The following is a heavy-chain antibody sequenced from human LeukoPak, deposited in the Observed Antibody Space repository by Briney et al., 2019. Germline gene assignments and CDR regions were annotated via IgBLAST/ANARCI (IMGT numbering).Heavy chain of an antibody. CDR1: GFTFSSFA. J-gene: IGHJ4*02. Sequence: QPGGSLRLSCAASGFTFSSFAMNWVRQVPGKGLEWVSAISGSGGSKYTADSVKGRFIIARDNSKNTLYLQMNSLRVEDTAIYYCAKREGYSYNLWGQGTLVTVSS. CDR3: AKREGYSYNL. V-gene: IGHV3-23*01. D-gene: IGHD5-12*01. CDR2: ISGSGGSK.